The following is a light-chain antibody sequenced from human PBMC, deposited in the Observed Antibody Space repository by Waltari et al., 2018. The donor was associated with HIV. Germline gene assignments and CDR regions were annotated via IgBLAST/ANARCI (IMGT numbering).Light chain of an antibody. J-gene: IGKJ1*01. Sequence: RVMTQSPATLSVSPGESATLSCRASQSVATNLAWYQRKPGQAPRLLIYAASTRATGVPARFSCSGSWTEFTLTITSLQSEDGAFYYCQQYNNSPPWSFGQGTKVEI. CDR1: QSVATN. V-gene: IGKV3-15*01. CDR3: QQYNNSPPWS. CDR2: AAS.